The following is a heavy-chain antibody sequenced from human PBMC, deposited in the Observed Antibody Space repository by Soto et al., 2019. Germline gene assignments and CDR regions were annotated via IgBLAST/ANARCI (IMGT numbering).Heavy chain of an antibody. CDR1: GFTFSSYW. J-gene: IGHJ3*02. D-gene: IGHD6-19*01. CDR3: ARSRGWRDAFDI. Sequence: GGSLRLSCAASGFTFSSYWMSWVRQAPGKGLEWVANIKQDGSDIYYVDSVKGRLTISRDNVKGSLYLQMNSLRAEDTALYYCARSRGWRDAFDIWGQGTMVTVSS. CDR2: IKQDGSDI. V-gene: IGHV3-7*01.